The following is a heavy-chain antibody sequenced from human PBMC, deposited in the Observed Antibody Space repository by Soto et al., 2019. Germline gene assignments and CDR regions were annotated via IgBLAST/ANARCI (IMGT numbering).Heavy chain of an antibody. Sequence: PSETLSLTCAGYGGSFRGFVWTWLRRSPAKGLKWLDDSNHFGITNYTPSLKSRVSIPVDTSKSQFSLKLSSVTAADTAVYYCARAHDFWGGRQQPIDSWGQGTLVTVSS. J-gene: IGHJ4*02. V-gene: IGHV4-34*01. CDR3: ARAHDFWGGRQQPIDS. CDR2: SNHFGIT. CDR1: GGSFRGFV. D-gene: IGHD3-3*01.